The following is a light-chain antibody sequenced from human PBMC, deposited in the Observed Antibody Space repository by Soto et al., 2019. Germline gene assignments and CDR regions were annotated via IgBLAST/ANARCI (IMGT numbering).Light chain of an antibody. CDR3: AAWDDSLSGTV. CDR2: RNN. Sequence: QSVLTQPHSASGTPGQRVTISCSGSSSNIGSNYVYWYQQLPGTAPKLLIYRNNQRPSGVPGRFSGSKSGTSASLAISGLRSEDDADYYCAAWDDSLSGTVFGGGTQLTVL. J-gene: IGLJ7*01. CDR1: SSNIGSNY. V-gene: IGLV1-47*01.